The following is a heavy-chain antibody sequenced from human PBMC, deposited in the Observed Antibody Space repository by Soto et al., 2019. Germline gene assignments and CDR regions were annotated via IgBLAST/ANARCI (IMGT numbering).Heavy chain of an antibody. Sequence: QVQLQESGPGLVKPSETLSLTCTVSGASVSSGNYYWSWIRQPPGKGLECIGYISYSGSTNYNPSLKXXVXIXKDTSTNQFSLKLSSVTAADTAVYYCARGSGSYYAYWGQGTLVTVSS. V-gene: IGHV4-61*01. D-gene: IGHD1-26*01. CDR2: ISYSGST. J-gene: IGHJ4*02. CDR3: ARGSGSYYAY. CDR1: GASVSSGNYY.